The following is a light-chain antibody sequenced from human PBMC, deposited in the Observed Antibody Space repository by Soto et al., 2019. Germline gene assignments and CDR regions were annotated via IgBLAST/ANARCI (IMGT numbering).Light chain of an antibody. V-gene: IGLV2-14*01. Sequence: QAVVTQTASVSGSPGQSITISCIGTSSDVGGYNHVSWYQQHAGKAPKLMIYEVSNRPSGVSNRFSGSKSGNTASLTISGLQAEDEADYYCSSYTSSSTVVFGGGTKVTVL. J-gene: IGLJ2*01. CDR3: SSYTSSSTVV. CDR1: SSDVGGYNH. CDR2: EVS.